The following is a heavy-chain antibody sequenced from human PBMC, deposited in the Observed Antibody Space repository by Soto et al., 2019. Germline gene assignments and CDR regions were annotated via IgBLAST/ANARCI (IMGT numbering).Heavy chain of an antibody. J-gene: IGHJ5*02. CDR2: INYSGNT. CDR1: GGSISTYF. D-gene: IGHD3-3*01. CDR3: AREYDFWSGRRGYNWFDP. V-gene: IGHV4-59*12. Sequence: SETLSLTCTVSGGSISTYFWSWIRQPPGKGPEWLGYINYSGNTNYNPSLKNRATMSIDTSKNQFSLKLSSVTAADTAVYYCAREYDFWSGRRGYNWFDPWGQGTLVTVSS.